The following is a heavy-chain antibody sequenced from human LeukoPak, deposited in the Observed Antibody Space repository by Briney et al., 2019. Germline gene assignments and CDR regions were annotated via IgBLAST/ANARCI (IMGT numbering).Heavy chain of an antibody. V-gene: IGHV4-61*02. D-gene: IGHD3-10*01. CDR2: IYTSGSA. J-gene: IGHJ6*03. CDR3: ARDQYYYGSGSSNPTYYYYHYYMDV. Sequence: SQTLSLTCTVSGGSISSGSYYWSWIRQPAGKGLEWIGRIYTSGSANYNPSLKSRVTISVDTSKNQFSLKLSSVTTADTAVYYCARDQYYYGSGSSNPTYYYYHYYMDVWGKGTTVTVSS. CDR1: GGSISSGSYY.